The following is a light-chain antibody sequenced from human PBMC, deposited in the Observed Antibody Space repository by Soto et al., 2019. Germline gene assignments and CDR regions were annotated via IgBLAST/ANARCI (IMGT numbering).Light chain of an antibody. J-gene: IGLJ1*01. Sequence: SYELTQPPSVSVAPGKTARLTCGGNNIGSKSVHWYQQKQGQAPVLVIYYDSDRPSGIPERFSGSNSGNTATLTISRVEAGDESDYYCQVWDSSSDHYVFGTGTKLTVL. CDR3: QVWDSSSDHYV. CDR2: YDS. V-gene: IGLV3-21*04. CDR1: NIGSKS.